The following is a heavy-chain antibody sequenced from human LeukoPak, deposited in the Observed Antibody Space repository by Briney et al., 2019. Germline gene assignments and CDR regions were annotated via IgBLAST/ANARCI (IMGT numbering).Heavy chain of an antibody. CDR2: IYYRGST. CDR3: ARGFDGVAGWFDP. CDR1: GGSISSYY. J-gene: IGHJ5*02. Sequence: SETLSLTCTVSGGSISSYYWSLIRQPPGKGLEWIGYIYYRGSTKYNPSLKSRVTISVDTSKNQFSLKLSSVIAADTAVYYCARGFDGVAGWFDPWGQGTLVTVSS. V-gene: IGHV4-59*01. D-gene: IGHD3-9*01.